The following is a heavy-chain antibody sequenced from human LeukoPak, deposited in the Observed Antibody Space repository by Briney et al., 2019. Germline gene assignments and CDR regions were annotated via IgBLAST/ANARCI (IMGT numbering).Heavy chain of an antibody. Sequence: GASVKVSCKASGYTFTSYGISWVRQAPGQGLEWMGWISAYNGNTNYAQKLQGRVTMTTDTSTSTAYMELRSLRSDDTAVYYRARDEIRYGSGSYCLATDYWGQGTLVTVSS. J-gene: IGHJ4*02. CDR2: ISAYNGNT. D-gene: IGHD3-10*01. CDR3: ARDEIRYGSGSYCLATDY. CDR1: GYTFTSYG. V-gene: IGHV1-18*01.